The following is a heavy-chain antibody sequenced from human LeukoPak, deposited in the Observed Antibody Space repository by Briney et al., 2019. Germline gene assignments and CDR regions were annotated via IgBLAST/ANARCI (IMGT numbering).Heavy chain of an antibody. V-gene: IGHV3-11*04. CDR2: VSSSGSTI. J-gene: IGHJ4*02. CDR3: ARRNYDFWSATYYFDY. Sequence: PGGSLRLSCAASGFTFSDYYMSWIRQAPGKGLEWAPYVSSSGSTIYYADSVKGRFTISRDNAKNSLYLQMNSLRAEDTAVYYCARRNYDFWSATYYFDYWGQGTLVTVSS. D-gene: IGHD3-3*01. CDR1: GFTFSDYY.